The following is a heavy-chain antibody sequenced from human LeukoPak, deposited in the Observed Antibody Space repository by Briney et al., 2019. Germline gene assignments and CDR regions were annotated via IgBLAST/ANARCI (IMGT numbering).Heavy chain of an antibody. CDR2: IYYSGTT. J-gene: IGHJ4*02. CDR3: ARMGAIAGASANPDY. CDR1: GGSISSITYY. V-gene: IGHV4-61*01. Sequence: SEILSLTCTVSGGSISSITYYWSWIRQPPGKGLEWIGYIYYSGTTDYSPSLRSRVTMSLDTSKNQFSLKLSSVTTADTAVYYCARMGAIAGASANPDYWGQGTLVSVSS. D-gene: IGHD4/OR15-4a*01.